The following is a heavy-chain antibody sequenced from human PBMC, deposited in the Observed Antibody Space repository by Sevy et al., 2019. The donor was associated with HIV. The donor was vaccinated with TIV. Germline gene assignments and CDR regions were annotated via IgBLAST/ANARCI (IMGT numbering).Heavy chain of an antibody. CDR2: ISSSSSYT. Sequence: GGSLRLSCAASGFTFSDYYMSWIRQAPGKGLEWVSYISSSSSYTNYADSVKGRFTISRDNAKNSLYLQMNSLRAEDTAVYYCARLQARGYLYYFDYWGQGTLVTVSS. V-gene: IGHV3-11*06. CDR3: ARLQARGYLYYFDY. D-gene: IGHD5-12*01. CDR1: GFTFSDYY. J-gene: IGHJ4*02.